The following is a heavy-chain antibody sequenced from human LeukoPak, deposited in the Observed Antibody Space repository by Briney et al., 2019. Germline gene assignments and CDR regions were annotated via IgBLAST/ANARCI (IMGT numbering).Heavy chain of an antibody. CDR2: IFRPGST. D-gene: IGHD6-13*01. Sequence: PSETLSLTCTVSGGSISSGSYYWTWIRQPAGKGLEWIGRIFRPGSTNYNPSLKSRVTISEDTPQNQFSLHLSSVTAADTAVYYCARDLTAAAGWFDPWGQGTLVTVSS. V-gene: IGHV4-61*02. J-gene: IGHJ5*02. CDR3: ARDLTAAAGWFDP. CDR1: GGSISSGSYY.